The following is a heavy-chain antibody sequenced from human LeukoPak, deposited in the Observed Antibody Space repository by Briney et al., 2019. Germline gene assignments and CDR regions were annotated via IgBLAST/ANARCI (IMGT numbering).Heavy chain of an antibody. CDR3: AKGSGVHLAATGDY. V-gene: IGHV3-9*01. Sequence: HPGRSLRLSCAASGFTFDDYAMHWVRQAPGKGLEWVSGISWNSGSIGYADSVKGRFTISRDNAKNSLYLQMNSLRAGDTALYYCAKGSGVHLAATGDYWGQGTLVTVSS. CDR1: GFTFDDYA. D-gene: IGHD2-15*01. CDR2: ISWNSGSI. J-gene: IGHJ4*02.